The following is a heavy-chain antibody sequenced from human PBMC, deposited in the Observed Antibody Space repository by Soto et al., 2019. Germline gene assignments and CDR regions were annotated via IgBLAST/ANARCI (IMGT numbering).Heavy chain of an antibody. CDR2: IKQDGGVK. D-gene: IGHD1-26*01. CDR1: GFIFSNYW. V-gene: IGHV3-7*03. J-gene: IGHJ4*02. CDR3: ARRVGDD. Sequence: GGSLRLSCAAAGFIFSNYWMSWVRQAPGKGLEWVANIKQDGGVKYYVDSVKGRFTISRDNAKSSLYLQMNSLRAEDTAVYYCARRVGDDWGQGTLVTASS.